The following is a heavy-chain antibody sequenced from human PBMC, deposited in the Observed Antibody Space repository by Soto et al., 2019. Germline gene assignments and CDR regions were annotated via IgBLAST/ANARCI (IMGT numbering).Heavy chain of an antibody. J-gene: IGHJ4*02. CDR2: IYDGGRT. CDR1: GGSISTVDYW. V-gene: IGHV4-30-4*01. Sequence: QVQLQESGPGLVKHSQTLSLTCTVSGGSISTVDYWWSWIRQSPDMGLEWIGHIYDGGRTYNNPSLEIRVTMSVDTSKSQLSLTLSSVSAADTAVYYCARGPSGDKVDSWGQGTLVTVSS. D-gene: IGHD7-27*01. CDR3: ARGPSGDKVDS.